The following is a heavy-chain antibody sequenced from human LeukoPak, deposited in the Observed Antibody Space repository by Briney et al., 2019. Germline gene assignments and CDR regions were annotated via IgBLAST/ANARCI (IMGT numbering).Heavy chain of an antibody. CDR3: AKGIWVSGRYYFDY. Sequence: ASVKVSCKASGYTFTDYAMHWVRQAPGQRLEWMGWVNAGNGKTKYSEKFQGRVTITRDTTASTVYMEVSSLRFEDTAVYYCAKGIWVSGRYYFDYWGQGTLVTVS. J-gene: IGHJ4*02. V-gene: IGHV1-3*01. CDR2: VNAGNGKT. CDR1: GYTFTDYA. D-gene: IGHD3-10*01.